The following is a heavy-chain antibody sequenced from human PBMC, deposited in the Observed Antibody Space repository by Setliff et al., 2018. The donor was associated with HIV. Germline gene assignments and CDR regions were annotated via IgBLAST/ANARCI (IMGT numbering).Heavy chain of an antibody. CDR1: GYIFPDYY. CDR3: AWGTQRPIDS. V-gene: IGHV1-69-2*01. D-gene: IGHD3-16*01. Sequence: GASVKVSCKVSGYIFPDYYIQWVRLAPGKGLEWMGLIDPDRGDTVYAEKFQGRVTITADRSIDTGYMTLSSLTSDDTAMYFCAWGTQRPIDSWGQGTLVTVSS. J-gene: IGHJ4*02. CDR2: IDPDRGDT.